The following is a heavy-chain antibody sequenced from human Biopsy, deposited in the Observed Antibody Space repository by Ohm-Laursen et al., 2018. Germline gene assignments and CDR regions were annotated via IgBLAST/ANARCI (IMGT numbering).Heavy chain of an antibody. Sequence: SLRLSCAASGFTFSSHATSWVRQAPGKGLECVSVINGSGGSTYYADPVKGRFTISRDNSKNTLYLQMNSLRAEDTAMHYCARDLYDFCGGCPFDPWGQGTLVTVS. CDR2: INGSGGST. CDR3: ARDLYDFCGGCPFDP. V-gene: IGHV3-23*01. J-gene: IGHJ5*02. CDR1: GFTFSSHA. D-gene: IGHD3-3*01.